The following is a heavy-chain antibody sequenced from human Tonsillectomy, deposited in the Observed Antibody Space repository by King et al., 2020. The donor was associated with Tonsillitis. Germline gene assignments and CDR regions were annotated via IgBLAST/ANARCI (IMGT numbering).Heavy chain of an antibody. D-gene: IGHD2-2*02. Sequence: MQLQESGPGLVKPSETLSLTCTVSGGSIRSYYWSWIRQPPGKGLEWIGYVYYSGSTKYNPSLKSRVTISVDTSKNQFSLILRSVPAADTAVYYCARDGMDCSSTRCYIGDPLYYGMDVWGQGTTVTVSS. J-gene: IGHJ6*02. V-gene: IGHV4-59*01. CDR3: ARDGMDCSSTRCYIGDPLYYGMDV. CDR2: VYYSGST. CDR1: GGSIRSYY.